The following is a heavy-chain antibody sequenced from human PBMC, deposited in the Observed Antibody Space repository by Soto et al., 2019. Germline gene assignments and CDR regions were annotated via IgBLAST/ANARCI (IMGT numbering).Heavy chain of an antibody. J-gene: IGHJ4*02. D-gene: IGHD1-1*01. Sequence: EVQLVESGGGLVQPGGSLRLSCAASGFTVSSNYMTWVRQAPGKGLEWVSVIYSGGGTYYADSVKGRFTISRDNSKNTLYLQMNSLRVEDTAVHYCARGGNEQNDYWGQGTLVTVSS. CDR2: IYSGGGT. V-gene: IGHV3-66*01. CDR3: ARGGNEQNDY. CDR1: GFTVSSNY.